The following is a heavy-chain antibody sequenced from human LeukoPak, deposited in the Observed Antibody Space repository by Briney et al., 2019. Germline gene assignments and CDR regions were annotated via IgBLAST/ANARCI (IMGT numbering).Heavy chain of an antibody. J-gene: IGHJ3*02. D-gene: IGHD2-21*01. CDR3: ARDGRINYYSLGINDAFDI. CDR2: ISAYNGNT. V-gene: IGHV1-18*01. CDR1: GYTFTSYG. Sequence: GASVKVSCKASGYTFTSYGIGWVRQAPGQGLEWMGWISAYNGNTNYAQKLQGRVTMTTDTSTSTAYMELRSLRSDDTAVYYCARDGRINYYSLGINDAFDIWGQGTMVTVSS.